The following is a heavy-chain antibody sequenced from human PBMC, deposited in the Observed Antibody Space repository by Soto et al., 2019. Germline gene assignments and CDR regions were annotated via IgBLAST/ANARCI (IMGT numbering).Heavy chain of an antibody. Sequence: XETLSLTCAVSGYSVTRSNWWSWVRQSPGKGLEWIGEIYHSGNTKYNPSLKSRVIISVDKSKNQFSLTLTSVTAADTAVYYCATSGWSVDFYYYFGMDVWGQGTTVTVSS. V-gene: IGHV4-4*02. J-gene: IGHJ6*02. CDR3: ATSGWSVDFYYYFGMDV. D-gene: IGHD6-19*01. CDR2: IYHSGNT. CDR1: GYSVTRSNW.